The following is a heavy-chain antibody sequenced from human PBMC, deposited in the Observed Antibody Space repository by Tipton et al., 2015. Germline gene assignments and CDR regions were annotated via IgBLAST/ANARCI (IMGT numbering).Heavy chain of an antibody. CDR3: ARHGAGTTIIDY. Sequence: TLSLTCSVSSDSISKYYWSWIRQPPGKELEWIGYIQYSGSTNYNPSLKSRLTISVDTSKNQFSLRLSSVTAADTAVYFCARHGAGTTIIDYWGQGSLVTVSS. V-gene: IGHV4-59*01. J-gene: IGHJ4*02. D-gene: IGHD1-1*01. CDR2: IQYSGST. CDR1: SDSISKYY.